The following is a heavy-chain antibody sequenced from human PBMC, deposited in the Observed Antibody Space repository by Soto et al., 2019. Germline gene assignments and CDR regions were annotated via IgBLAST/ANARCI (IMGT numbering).Heavy chain of an antibody. CDR1: GASVINDY. V-gene: IGHV4-59*02. J-gene: IGHJ3*01. Sequence: TSETLSLTCTVTGASVINDYWNWIRQPPGKGLEWIGFVYDSSSTSYNSSLKSRHNNSVDTSKNQFSLKLSFVTAADTAVYYCVRQVGATGSYSYAVWGQGTMVT. D-gene: IGHD1-26*01. CDR3: VRQVGATGSYSYAV. CDR2: VYDSSST.